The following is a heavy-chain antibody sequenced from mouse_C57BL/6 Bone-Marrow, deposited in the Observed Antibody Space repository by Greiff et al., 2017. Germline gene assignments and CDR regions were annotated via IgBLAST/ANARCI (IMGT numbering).Heavy chain of an antibody. CDR3: ARGPYYYGSSPAWFAY. Sequence: VQLQQSGPELVKPGASVKMSCKASGYTFTDYNMHWVKQSHGKSLEWIGYLNPNNGGTSYNQKFKGKATLTVNKSSSTAYMELRRLTSEDSAVYYCARGPYYYGSSPAWFAYWGQGTLVTVSA. V-gene: IGHV1-22*01. J-gene: IGHJ3*01. CDR2: LNPNNGGT. CDR1: GYTFTDYN. D-gene: IGHD1-1*01.